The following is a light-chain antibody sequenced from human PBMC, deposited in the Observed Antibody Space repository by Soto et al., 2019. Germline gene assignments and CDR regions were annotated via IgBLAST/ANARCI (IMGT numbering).Light chain of an antibody. CDR3: SSYAGSSNV. J-gene: IGLJ1*01. V-gene: IGLV2-8*01. CDR2: EVN. Sequence: QSALTQPASASGSPGQSVAISCTGTSSDVGGYNYVSWYQHHPGKAPKLMIYEVNKRPSGVPDRFSGSKSGNTASLTVSGLQAEDEADYYCSSYAGSSNVFGTGTQVTVL. CDR1: SSDVGGYNY.